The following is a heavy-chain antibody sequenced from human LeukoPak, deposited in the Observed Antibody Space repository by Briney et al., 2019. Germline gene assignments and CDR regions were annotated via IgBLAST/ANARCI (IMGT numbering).Heavy chain of an antibody. CDR2: IYSDNT. J-gene: IGHJ4*02. V-gene: IGHV3-53*01. CDR3: ARVGLLRYFDWLNYFDY. D-gene: IGHD3-9*01. CDR1: GFTVSSNS. Sequence: PGGSLRLSCTVSGFTVSSNSMSWVRQAPGKGLEWVSFIYSDNTHYSDSVKGRFTISRDNSENTLYLQMNSLRAEDTAVYYCARVGLLRYFDWLNYFDYWGQGTLVTVSS.